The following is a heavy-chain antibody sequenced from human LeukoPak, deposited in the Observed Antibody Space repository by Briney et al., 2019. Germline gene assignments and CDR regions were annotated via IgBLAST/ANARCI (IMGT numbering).Heavy chain of an antibody. D-gene: IGHD1-7*01. J-gene: IGHJ5*02. V-gene: IGHV3-7*01. CDR1: GFSFSNNW. Sequence: PGGSLRLSCAASGFSFSNNWMSWVRHAPGKGLDWVANIKQDGSEKYYVDSVKGRFTISRDNAKNSLYLQMNSLRAEDTALYYCARAGTYETTWYHWGQGTLVTVSS. CDR2: IKQDGSEK. CDR3: ARAGTYETTWYH.